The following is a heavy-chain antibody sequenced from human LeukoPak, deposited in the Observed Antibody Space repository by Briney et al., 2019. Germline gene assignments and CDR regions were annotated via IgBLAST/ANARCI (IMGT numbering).Heavy chain of an antibody. CDR1: GFTFSSYS. V-gene: IGHV3-48*04. D-gene: IGHD2-15*01. CDR3: ARDGVVWSSGGSCYYFDY. CDR2: ISSSSTI. Sequence: GGSLRLSCAASGFTFSSYSMNWVRQAPGKGLEWVSYISSSSTIYYADSVKGRFTISRDNAKNSLYLQINSLRADDTAVYYCARDGVVWSSGGSCYYFDYWGQGTLVT. J-gene: IGHJ4*02.